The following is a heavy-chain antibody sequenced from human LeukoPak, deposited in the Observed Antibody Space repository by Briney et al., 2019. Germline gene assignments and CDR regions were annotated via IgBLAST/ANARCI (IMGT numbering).Heavy chain of an antibody. CDR2: IYTSGST. J-gene: IGHJ5*02. Sequence: SETLSLTCTVSGGSISSYYWSWIRQPPGKGLEWIGYIYTSGSTNYNPSLKSRVTISVDTSKNQFSLKLSSVTAADTAVYYCARTSAMVTALFDPWGQGTLVTVSS. CDR1: GGSISSYY. CDR3: ARTSAMVTALFDP. D-gene: IGHD5-18*01. V-gene: IGHV4-4*09.